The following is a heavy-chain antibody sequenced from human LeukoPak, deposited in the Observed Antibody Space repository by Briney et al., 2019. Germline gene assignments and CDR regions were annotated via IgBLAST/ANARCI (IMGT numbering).Heavy chain of an antibody. CDR1: GFTFSSFA. V-gene: IGHV3-23*01. CDR2: ISQSSTAT. CDR3: ATGDFWSGYFYFDY. J-gene: IGHJ4*01. Sequence: GGSLRLSCVASGFTFSSFAMSWVRQAPGKGLEWVSAISQSSTATYYGDSAKGRSSISRDDSKNTVYLQINSLRAEDTAVYYCATGDFWSGYFYFDYWGQGTLVTVSS. D-gene: IGHD3-3*01.